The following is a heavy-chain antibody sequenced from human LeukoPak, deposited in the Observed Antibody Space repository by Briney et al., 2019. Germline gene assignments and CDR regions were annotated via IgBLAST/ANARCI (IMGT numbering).Heavy chain of an antibody. CDR3: ARDTYSQGSDY. CDR2: IYYTGST. Sequence: SETLSLTCTVSGGSISRDYWSWIRQPPGKGLEWIGYIYYTGSTNYNPSLNSRVTISLETSKNQFSLNLSSVTAADTAVYYCARDTYSQGSDYWGQGTLVTVSS. CDR1: GGSISRDY. D-gene: IGHD6-13*01. J-gene: IGHJ4*02. V-gene: IGHV4-59*01.